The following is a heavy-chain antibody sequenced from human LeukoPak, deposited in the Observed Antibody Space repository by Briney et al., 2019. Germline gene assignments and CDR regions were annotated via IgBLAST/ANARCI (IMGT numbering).Heavy chain of an antibody. CDR2: INHSGST. Sequence: SETLSLTCAVYGGSFSGYYWSWIRQPPGKGLEWIGEINHSGSTNYNPSLKSRVTISVDTSKNQFSLKLSSVTAADTAVYYCARGGKSSSWYQSNWFDPWGQGTLVTVSS. CDR3: ARGGKSSSWYQSNWFDP. CDR1: GGSFSGYY. J-gene: IGHJ5*02. D-gene: IGHD6-13*01. V-gene: IGHV4-34*01.